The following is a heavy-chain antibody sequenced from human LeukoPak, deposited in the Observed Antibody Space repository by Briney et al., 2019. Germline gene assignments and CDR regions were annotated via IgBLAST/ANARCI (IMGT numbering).Heavy chain of an antibody. CDR3: ARDFGASPF. CDR1: GGSMNNYY. J-gene: IGHJ4*02. V-gene: IGHV4-59*01. D-gene: IGHD3-10*01. Sequence: KPSETLSLTCTVSGGSMNNYYWSWIRQPPGKGLEFIGYIYNSGSTNHNPSLKGRVTISGDTSKNQFSLRLTSVTPADTAVYYCARDFGASPFWGQGTLVTVSS. CDR2: IYNSGST.